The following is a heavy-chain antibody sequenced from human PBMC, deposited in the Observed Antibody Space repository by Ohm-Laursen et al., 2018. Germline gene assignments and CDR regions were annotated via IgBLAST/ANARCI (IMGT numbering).Heavy chain of an antibody. CDR1: GFTFSSYA. J-gene: IGHJ4*02. D-gene: IGHD6-6*01. Sequence: SLRLSCTASGFTFSSYAMSWVRQAPGKGLEWVSSISGSGHSPQYVDSVKGRFTISRDNSKNSLYLQMNSLRAEDTAVYYCVRDRRGGSIELRAGGQGALVTVSS. V-gene: IGHV3-23*01. CDR2: ISGSGHSP. CDR3: VRDRRGGSIELRA.